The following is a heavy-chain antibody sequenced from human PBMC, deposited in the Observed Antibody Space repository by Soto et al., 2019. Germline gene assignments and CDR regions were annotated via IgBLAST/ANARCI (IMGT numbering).Heavy chain of an antibody. J-gene: IGHJ6*02. Sequence: GGSLRLSCAASGFTFSSYAMSWVRQAPGKGLEWVSAISGSGGSTYYADSVKGRFTISRDNSKNTLYLQMNSLRAEDTAVYYCAKDGHTPEYYYYSGMDVWGQGTTLTVSS. D-gene: IGHD2-15*01. CDR2: ISGSGGST. CDR3: AKDGHTPEYYYYSGMDV. CDR1: GFTFSSYA. V-gene: IGHV3-23*01.